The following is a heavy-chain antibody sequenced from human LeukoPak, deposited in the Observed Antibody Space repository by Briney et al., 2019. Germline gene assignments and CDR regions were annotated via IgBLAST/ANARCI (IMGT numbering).Heavy chain of an antibody. J-gene: IGHJ6*03. D-gene: IGHD1-1*01. CDR2: IYYSGST. Sequence: SETLSLTCTVSGGSISSYYWSWIRQPPGKGLEWIGYIYYSGSTNYNPSLKSRVTISVDTSKNQFSLKLSSVTAADTAVYYCARDLQKQLRYYYYYMDVWGKGTTVTVSS. CDR1: GGSISSYY. CDR3: ARDLQKQLRYYYYYMDV. V-gene: IGHV4-59*01.